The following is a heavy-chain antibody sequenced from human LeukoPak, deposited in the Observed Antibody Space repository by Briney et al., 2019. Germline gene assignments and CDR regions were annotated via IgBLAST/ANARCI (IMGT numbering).Heavy chain of an antibody. Sequence: ASVKVSCKASGYTFTGYYMHWVRQAPGQGLEWMGWINPSSGGTNYAQKFQGRVTMTRDTSISTAYMELSRLRSDDTAVYYCARLLKGYYFDYWGQGTLVTVSS. V-gene: IGHV1-2*02. CDR1: GYTFTGYY. J-gene: IGHJ4*02. D-gene: IGHD3-9*01. CDR2: INPSSGGT. CDR3: ARLLKGYYFDY.